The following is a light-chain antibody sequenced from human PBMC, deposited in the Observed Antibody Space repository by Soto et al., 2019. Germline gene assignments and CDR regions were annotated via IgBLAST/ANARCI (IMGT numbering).Light chain of an antibody. Sequence: EIVMTQSPAILSVSPGERATLFCRASQSVRSNFLAWYQHKPGHAPRLLIHGASTRATGVPARFSGSASETEFTLTISSLQSEDFADYYCQQYSAWPLTFGGGTKVEIK. V-gene: IGKV3-15*01. CDR2: GAS. J-gene: IGKJ4*01. CDR3: QQYSAWPLT. CDR1: QSVRSN.